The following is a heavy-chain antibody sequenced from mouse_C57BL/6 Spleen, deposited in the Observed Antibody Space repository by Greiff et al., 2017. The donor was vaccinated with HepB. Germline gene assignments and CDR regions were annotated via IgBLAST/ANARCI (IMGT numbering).Heavy chain of an antibody. Sequence: EVQLQQSGAELVKPGASVKLSCTASGFNIKDYYMHWVKQRTEPCLERIGRIDPEDGETKYAPKLQGKATITADTSSNTAYLQLSSLTSEDTPVFYCANYYANLRLAYWGKGTLVTVSA. CDR3: ANYYANLRLAY. CDR2: IDPEDGET. D-gene: IGHD2-1*01. CDR1: GFNIKDYY. J-gene: IGHJ3*01. V-gene: IGHV14-2*01.